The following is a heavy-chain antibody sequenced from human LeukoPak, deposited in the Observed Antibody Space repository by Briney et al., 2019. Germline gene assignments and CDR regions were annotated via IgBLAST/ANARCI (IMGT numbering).Heavy chain of an antibody. V-gene: IGHV4-4*02. CDR1: GGSISNENW. D-gene: IGHD2-8*02. Sequence: SGTLSLTCAVSGGSISNENWWGWVRRPPGKGLEWIGEIYHSGSTNYIPSLKSRVTISVDKSKNQFSLKLNSVTAADTAVYFCTRSPGWWSLDYWGQGALVTVSS. CDR3: TRSPGWWSLDY. J-gene: IGHJ4*02. CDR2: IYHSGST.